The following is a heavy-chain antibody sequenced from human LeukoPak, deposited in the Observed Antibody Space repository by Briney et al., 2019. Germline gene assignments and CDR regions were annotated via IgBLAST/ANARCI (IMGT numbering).Heavy chain of an antibody. J-gene: IGHJ4*02. Sequence: SETLSLTCTVSGGSISSYYWSWIRQPPGKGLEWIASGDYSGGTYYNPSLESRVAISADMSKNQISLKLSSVTAADTAVYYCARAIGDSSGYYSFLFDYWGQGTLVTVSS. CDR2: GDYSGGT. CDR3: ARAIGDSSGYYSFLFDY. V-gene: IGHV4-59*12. D-gene: IGHD3-22*01. CDR1: GGSISSYY.